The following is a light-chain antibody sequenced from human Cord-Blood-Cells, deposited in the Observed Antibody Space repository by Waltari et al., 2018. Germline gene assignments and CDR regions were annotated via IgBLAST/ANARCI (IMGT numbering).Light chain of an antibody. CDR2: GAS. J-gene: IGKJ3*01. Sequence: TQSPVTLSVSPGERATLSCRASQSVSSNLAWYQQKPGQAPRLLIYGASTRATGIPARFSGSGSGTEFTLTISSLQSEDFAVYYCQQYNNWLFTFGPGTKVDIK. V-gene: IGKV3-15*01. CDR3: QQYNNWLFT. CDR1: QSVSSN.